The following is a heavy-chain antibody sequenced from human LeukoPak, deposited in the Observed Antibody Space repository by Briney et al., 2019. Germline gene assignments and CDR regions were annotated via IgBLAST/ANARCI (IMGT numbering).Heavy chain of an antibody. CDR3: ARGGFPGYSTSWFY. CDR1: GGSISGDNYY. V-gene: IGHV4-61*02. CDR2: ISTSGST. Sequence: SETLTLTCTVSGGSISGDNYYWSWIRQPAGKGLEWIGRISTSGSTSYNPSLKSRVTISVDMSKNQFSLKVSSVTAADTAVYYCARGGFPGYSTSWFYWGQGTLVTVSS. D-gene: IGHD6-13*01. J-gene: IGHJ4*02.